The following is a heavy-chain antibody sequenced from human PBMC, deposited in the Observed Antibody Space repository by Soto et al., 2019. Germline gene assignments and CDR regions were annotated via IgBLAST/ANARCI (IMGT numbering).Heavy chain of an antibody. CDR2: ISSSSSTI. J-gene: IGHJ3*02. V-gene: IGHV3-48*01. CDR3: ARVCSGGSCYGIDAFDI. D-gene: IGHD2-15*01. Sequence: GGSLRLSCAASGFTFSSYSMNWVRQAPGKGLEWVSYISSSSSTIYYADSVKGRFTISRDNAKNSLYLQMNSLRAEDTAVYYCARVCSGGSCYGIDAFDIWGQGTMVTVSS. CDR1: GFTFSSYS.